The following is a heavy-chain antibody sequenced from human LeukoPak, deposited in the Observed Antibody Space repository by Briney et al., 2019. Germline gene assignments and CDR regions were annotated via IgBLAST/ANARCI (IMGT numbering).Heavy chain of an antibody. V-gene: IGHV3-21*01. J-gene: IGHJ4*02. D-gene: IGHD6-6*01. CDR3: ARVGGGSSSHFDY. Sequence: GGSLRLSCAASGFTFSSYSMNWVRQAPGKGLEWVSSISSSSSYIYYADSVKGRFTISRDNAKNSLYLQMNSLRAEDTAVYYCARVGGGSSSHFDYWGQGTLVTVSS. CDR2: ISSSSSYI. CDR1: GFTFSSYS.